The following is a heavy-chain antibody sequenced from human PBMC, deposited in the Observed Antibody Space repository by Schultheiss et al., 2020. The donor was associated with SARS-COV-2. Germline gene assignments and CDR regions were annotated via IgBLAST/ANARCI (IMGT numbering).Heavy chain of an antibody. CDR3: ARGRDNFQPGYYYGMDV. V-gene: IGHV3-30*04. D-gene: IGHD5-24*01. CDR2: ISYDGSNK. J-gene: IGHJ6*02. Sequence: GGSLRLSCAASGFTFSTYAMHWVRQAPGKGLEWVVVISYDGSNKYYADSVKGRFTISRDSSKTTLFLQMNSLRAEDTAVYYCARGRDNFQPGYYYGMDVWGQGTTVTVSS. CDR1: GFTFSTYA.